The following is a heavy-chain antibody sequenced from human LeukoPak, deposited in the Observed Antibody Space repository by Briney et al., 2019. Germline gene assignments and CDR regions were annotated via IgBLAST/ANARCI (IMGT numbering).Heavy chain of an antibody. CDR1: GDSISTSKSY. Sequence: PSETLSLTCTVSGDSISTSKSYWGWIRQPPLKGLEWIGSIYYTGNTYYNASLKSRVTISVDTSKNQFSLKLSSVTAADTAVYYCARGTRTRSKVGAHTGNAFDIWGQGTMVTVSS. CDR2: IYYTGNT. V-gene: IGHV4-39*07. CDR3: ARGTRTRSKVGAHTGNAFDI. J-gene: IGHJ3*02. D-gene: IGHD1-26*01.